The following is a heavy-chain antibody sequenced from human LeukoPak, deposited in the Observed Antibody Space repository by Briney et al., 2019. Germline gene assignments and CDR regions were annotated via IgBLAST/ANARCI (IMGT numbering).Heavy chain of an antibody. J-gene: IGHJ4*02. CDR1: GSTFSSYS. CDR3: ARLTGNYGDY. Sequence: GGSLRLSCAASGSTFSSYSMNWVRQAPGKGLEWVPSISSGSSYIYYADSVKGRFTIPRENAKNSLYLQMDSLRAEDTAVYYCARLTGNYGDYWGQGTLVTVSS. CDR2: ISSGSSYI. D-gene: IGHD3-10*01. V-gene: IGHV3-21*01.